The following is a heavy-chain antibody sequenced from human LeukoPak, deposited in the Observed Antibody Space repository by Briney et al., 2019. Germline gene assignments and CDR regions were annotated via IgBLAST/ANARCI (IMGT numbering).Heavy chain of an antibody. J-gene: IGHJ4*02. CDR1: GYTFTTYN. CDR3: ASSELGYCSGGNCYSFDY. D-gene: IGHD2-15*01. Sequence: ASVKVSCKASGYTFTTYNIHWVRQAPGQGLEWMGIINPSSGSTSHAQKFQGRVTMTRDTPTSTVYMELSSLRSEDTAVYYCASSELGYCSGGNCYSFDYWGQGTLVTVSS. CDR2: INPSSGST. V-gene: IGHV1-46*01.